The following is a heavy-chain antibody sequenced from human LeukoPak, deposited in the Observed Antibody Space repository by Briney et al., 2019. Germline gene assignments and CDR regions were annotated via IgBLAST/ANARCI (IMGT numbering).Heavy chain of an antibody. J-gene: IGHJ3*02. Sequence: PSETLSLTCAVSGYSISSSNWWGWIRQPPGKGLEWIGYIYYSGSTYYNPSLKSRVTMSVDTSKNQFSLKLSSVTAVDTAAYYCARSLDYYDSRGAFDIWGQGTMVTVSS. D-gene: IGHD3-22*01. CDR3: ARSLDYYDSRGAFDI. CDR2: IYYSGST. V-gene: IGHV4-28*01. CDR1: GYSISSSNW.